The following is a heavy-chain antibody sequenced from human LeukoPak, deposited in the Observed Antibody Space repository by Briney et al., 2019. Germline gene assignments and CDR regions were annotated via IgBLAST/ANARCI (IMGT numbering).Heavy chain of an antibody. J-gene: IGHJ6*03. Sequence: GGSLRLSCATSGFTFNNYNVNWVRQAPGRALEWVSSITSSGTYIFCADSVKGRFTISRDNAKNSLYLQMNSLGPEDTAVYYCARDPYSGNYGNYYYYYMDVWGKGTTVTISS. D-gene: IGHD1-26*01. CDR1: GFTFNNYN. CDR2: ITSSGTYI. CDR3: ARDPYSGNYGNYYYYYMDV. V-gene: IGHV3-21*01.